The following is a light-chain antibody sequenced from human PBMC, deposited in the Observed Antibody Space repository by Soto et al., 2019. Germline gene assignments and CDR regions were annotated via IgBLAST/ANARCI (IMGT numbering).Light chain of an antibody. CDR2: VVS. J-gene: IGLJ1*01. Sequence: QSALTQPASVSGSPGQSITISCSGTSSDIDSYDHVAWYQQFPGKSPKLIIYVVSARPPGVSDRFSGSTSGISASLTISGRQTEDEADYYCILYADGQYYVLRTGPKVAV. CDR3: ILYADGQYYV. V-gene: IGLV2-14*03. CDR1: SSDIDSYDH.